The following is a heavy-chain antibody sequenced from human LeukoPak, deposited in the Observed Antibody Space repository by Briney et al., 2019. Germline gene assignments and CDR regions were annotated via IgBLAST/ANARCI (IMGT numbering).Heavy chain of an antibody. D-gene: IGHD5-24*01. CDR3: ARAVIGENYYYYMDV. CDR1: GYTFTGYY. CDR2: INPNSGGT. Sequence: ASVKVSCKASGYTFTGYYMHWVRQAPGQGLEWMGWINPNSGGTNYAQKFQGRVTMTRDTSISTAYMELSRLRSDDTAVYYCARAVIGENYYYYMDVWGKGTTVTVSS. V-gene: IGHV1-2*02. J-gene: IGHJ6*03.